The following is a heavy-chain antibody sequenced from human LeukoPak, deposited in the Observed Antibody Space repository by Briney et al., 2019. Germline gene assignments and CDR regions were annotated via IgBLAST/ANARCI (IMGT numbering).Heavy chain of an antibody. CDR1: GYTFTGYY. CDR2: TNPNSGGT. Sequence: ASVKVSCKASGYTFTGYYMHWVRQAPGQGLEWMGWTNPNSGGTNYAQKFQGRVTMTRDTSISTAYMELSRLRSDDTAVYYCARVGDIVVVPAAMPFDYWGQGTLVTVSS. D-gene: IGHD2-2*01. J-gene: IGHJ4*02. CDR3: ARVGDIVVVPAAMPFDY. V-gene: IGHV1-2*02.